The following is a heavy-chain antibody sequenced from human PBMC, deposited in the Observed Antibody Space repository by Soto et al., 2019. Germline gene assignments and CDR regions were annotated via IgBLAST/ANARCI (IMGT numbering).Heavy chain of an antibody. J-gene: IGHJ6*02. CDR2: ISTTSTYI. CDR3: VRDYVMDV. D-gene: IGHD3-10*02. Sequence: GGSLRLSCAAYGFIFSGDAMNWVRQAPGKGLEWVSSISTTSTYIYYADSVKGRFTISRDNANNSLHLQMDSLRAEDTAVYYCVRDYVMDVWGQGTTVTVSS. CDR1: GFIFSGDA. V-gene: IGHV3-21*01.